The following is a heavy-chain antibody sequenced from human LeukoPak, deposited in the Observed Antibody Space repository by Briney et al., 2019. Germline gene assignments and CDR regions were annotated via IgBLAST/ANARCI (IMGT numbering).Heavy chain of an antibody. D-gene: IGHD3-22*01. V-gene: IGHV3-21*01. CDR3: ARTELSYYYDSSGYCYPYYYGMDV. Sequence: GGSLRLSCAASGFTFSSYSMNWVRQAPGKGLEWVSSISSSSSYIYYADSVKGRFTISRDNAKNSLYLQMNSLRAEDTAVYYCARTELSYYYDSSGYCYPYYYGMDVWGQGTTVTVSS. CDR2: ISSSSSYI. CDR1: GFTFSSYS. J-gene: IGHJ6*02.